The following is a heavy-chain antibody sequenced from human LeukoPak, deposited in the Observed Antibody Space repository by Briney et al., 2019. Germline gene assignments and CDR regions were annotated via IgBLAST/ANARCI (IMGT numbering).Heavy chain of an antibody. CDR2: IIPIFGTA. V-gene: IGHV1-69*13. D-gene: IGHD6-13*01. CDR1: GGTFSSYA. CDR3: ARGGGRQLVPPIYYYYYGMDV. J-gene: IGHJ6*02. Sequence: SVKVSCKASGGTFSSYAISWVRQAPGQGLEWMGGIIPIFGTANYAQKFQGRVTITADESTSTAYMELSSLRSEDTAVYYCARGGGRQLVPPIYYYYYGMDVWGQGTTVTVSS.